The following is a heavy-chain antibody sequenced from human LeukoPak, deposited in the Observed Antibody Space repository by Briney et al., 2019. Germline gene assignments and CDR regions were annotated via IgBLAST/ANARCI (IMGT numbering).Heavy chain of an antibody. D-gene: IGHD3-22*01. Sequence: WETLSLTCTVSGGSISSSSYYWGWIRQPPGKGLEWIGSVYYSGSTYYNPSLKSRVTISVDTSKNQFSLKLSSVTAADTAVYYCVTFNYYDSSGYYSQYYFDYWGQGTLVTVSS. CDR2: VYYSGST. CDR1: GGSISSSSYY. V-gene: IGHV4-39*01. CDR3: VTFNYYDSSGYYSQYYFDY. J-gene: IGHJ4*02.